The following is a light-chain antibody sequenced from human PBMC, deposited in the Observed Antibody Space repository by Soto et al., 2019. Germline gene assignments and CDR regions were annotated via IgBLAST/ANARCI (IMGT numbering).Light chain of an antibody. J-gene: IGLJ3*02. CDR2: EGS. CDR1: SSDVGNCNL. Sequence: QSVLTQPASMSGSPGQSITISCTGTSSDVGNCNLVSWYQHHPGKSPKVIIFEGSERPSGISTRFSGSKSGNTASLTISGLQAEDEADYYCCSYATNNTWMFGGGTKLTVL. V-gene: IGLV2-23*01. CDR3: CSYATNNTWM.